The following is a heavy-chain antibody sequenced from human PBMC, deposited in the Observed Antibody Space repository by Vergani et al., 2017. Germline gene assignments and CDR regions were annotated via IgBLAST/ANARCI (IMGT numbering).Heavy chain of an antibody. D-gene: IGHD3-9*01. Sequence: QVQLQESGPGLVKPSQTLSLTCTVSGGSISSGDYYWSWIRQPPGKGLEWIGYIYYSGSTYYNPSLQSRVTISVDTSKNQFSLKLSSVTAADTAVYYCARAEPLLRYFDWLSSQNPFYYYGMDVWGQGTTVTVSS. CDR1: GGSISSGDYY. CDR3: ARAEPLLRYFDWLSSQNPFYYYGMDV. V-gene: IGHV4-30-4*01. J-gene: IGHJ6*02. CDR2: IYYSGST.